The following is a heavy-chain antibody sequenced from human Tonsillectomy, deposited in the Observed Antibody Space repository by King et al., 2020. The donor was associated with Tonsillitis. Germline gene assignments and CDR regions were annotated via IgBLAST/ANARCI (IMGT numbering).Heavy chain of an antibody. CDR2: IIPIFGTA. J-gene: IGHJ3*02. V-gene: IGHV1-69*14. D-gene: IGHD3-3*01. CDR1: GGTFSSYA. Sequence: QLVKSGAEVKKPGSSVKVSCKASGGTFSSYAIRWVRQAPGQGLEWMGGIIPIFGTANYAQKFQGRVTITADKSTSTAYMELSSLRSEDTAVYYCARPGFWSGYPLSAFDIWGQGTMVTVSS. CDR3: ARPGFWSGYPLSAFDI.